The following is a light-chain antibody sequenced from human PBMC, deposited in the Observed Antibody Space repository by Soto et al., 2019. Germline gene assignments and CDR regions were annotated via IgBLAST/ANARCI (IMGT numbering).Light chain of an antibody. CDR2: DAS. CDR3: QQANSFPRT. CDR1: QIISSW. V-gene: IGKV1-5*01. J-gene: IGKJ1*01. Sequence: DIQMTQSPSTLSASVGDRVTITCRASQIISSWLAWYQQKPGKAPKLLIYDASSLESGVPSRFSGSGSETEFTLTISSLQPDDFATYYCQQANSFPRTFGQGTKVEIK.